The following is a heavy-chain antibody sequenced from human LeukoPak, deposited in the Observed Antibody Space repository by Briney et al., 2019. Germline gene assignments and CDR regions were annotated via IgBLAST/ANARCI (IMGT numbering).Heavy chain of an antibody. CDR2: ISGSGGST. Sequence: AISGSGGSTYYADSVKGRFTISRDNSKNTLYLQMSSLRAEDTAVYYCAKIVTHWGQGTMVTVSS. CDR3: AKIVTH. V-gene: IGHV3-23*01. D-gene: IGHD1-26*01. J-gene: IGHJ3*01.